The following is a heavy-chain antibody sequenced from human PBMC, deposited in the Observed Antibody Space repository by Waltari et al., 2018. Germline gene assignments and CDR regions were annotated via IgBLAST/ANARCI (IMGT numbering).Heavy chain of an antibody. CDR1: GYTFTSYG. V-gene: IGHV1-18*01. CDR3: ARSIFDSSWFTSGDDY. D-gene: IGHD6-13*01. Sequence: QVQLVQSGAEVKKPGASVKVSCKASGYTFTSYGISWVRQAPGQGLEWMGWVSAYNGNTNYAQNLQGRVTMTSDTSTSPAYMELRSLRSDDTAVYYCARSIFDSSWFTSGDDYWGQGTLVTVSS. J-gene: IGHJ4*02. CDR2: VSAYNGNT.